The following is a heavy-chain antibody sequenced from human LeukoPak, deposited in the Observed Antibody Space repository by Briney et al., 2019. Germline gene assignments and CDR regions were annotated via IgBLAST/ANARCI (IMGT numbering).Heavy chain of an antibody. CDR2: TSSSDAGT. J-gene: IGHJ4*02. Sequence: PGGSLRLSCAAFGFPLSSYAMSWVRQAPGKGLEWVSATSSSDAGTYHADSVRGRFTISRDNSKNTLYLQMNSLRVEDAAVYYCARDSHSSSHDYWGQGTLVTVSS. CDR3: ARDSHSSSHDY. D-gene: IGHD6-13*01. V-gene: IGHV3-23*01. CDR1: GFPLSSYA.